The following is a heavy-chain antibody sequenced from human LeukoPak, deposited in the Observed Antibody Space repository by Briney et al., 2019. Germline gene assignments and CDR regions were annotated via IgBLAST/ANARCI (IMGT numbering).Heavy chain of an antibody. D-gene: IGHD6-6*01. V-gene: IGHV3-64*01. CDR1: GFTFSSYA. J-gene: IGHJ6*03. Sequence: GGSLRLSCAASGFTFSSYAMHWVRQAPGKGLEYVSAISSNGGSTYYANSVKGRFTISRDNSKNTLYLQMGSLRAEDMAVYYCARGGYSSSSLLLWYYYYMDVWGKGTTVTVSS. CDR3: ARGGYSSSSLLLWYYYYMDV. CDR2: ISSNGGST.